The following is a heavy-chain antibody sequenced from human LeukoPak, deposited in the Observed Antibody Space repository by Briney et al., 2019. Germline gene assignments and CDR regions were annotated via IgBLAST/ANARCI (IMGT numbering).Heavy chain of an antibody. CDR1: GGSISSGSYY. V-gene: IGHV4-61*02. CDR2: IYTSGST. CDR3: ARDLYDFWSGYRSDY. D-gene: IGHD3-3*01. Sequence: PSETLSLTCTVSGGSISSGSYYWSWIRQPAGKGLEWIGRIYTSGSTNYNPSLKSRVTISVDTSKNQFSLKLSSVTAAVTAMYYCARDLYDFWSGYRSDYWGQGTLVTVSS. J-gene: IGHJ4*02.